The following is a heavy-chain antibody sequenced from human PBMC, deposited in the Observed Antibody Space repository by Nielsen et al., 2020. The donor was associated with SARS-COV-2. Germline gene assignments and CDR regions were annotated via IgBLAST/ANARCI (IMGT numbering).Heavy chain of an antibody. CDR3: AKGTVPQQLESFRLFYGMDV. CDR2: FYSGGAT. CDR1: GFSISNNY. V-gene: IGHV3-53*05. D-gene: IGHD6-13*01. Sequence: GGSLRLSCAASGFSISNNYMSWVRQAPGKGLEWVSTFYSGGATYYADSVKGRFTIPRDNSKNTLYLQMNSLRAEDTAVYYCAKGTVPQQLESFRLFYGMDVWGQGTTVTVSS. J-gene: IGHJ6*02.